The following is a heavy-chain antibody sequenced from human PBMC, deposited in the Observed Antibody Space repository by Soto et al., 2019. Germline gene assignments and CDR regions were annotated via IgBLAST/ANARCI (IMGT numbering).Heavy chain of an antibody. V-gene: IGHV3-30*18. CDR2: ISYDGSNK. CDR3: AKEGPTDCTNGVCMIYYYGMDV. CDR1: GFTFSSYG. J-gene: IGHJ6*02. D-gene: IGHD2-8*01. Sequence: GGSLRLSCAASGFTFSSYGMHWGRQAPGKGLEWVAVISYDGSNKYYADSVKGRFTSSRDNSKNTLYLQMNSLRAEDTAVYYCAKEGPTDCTNGVCMIYYYGMDVWGQGTTVTVSS.